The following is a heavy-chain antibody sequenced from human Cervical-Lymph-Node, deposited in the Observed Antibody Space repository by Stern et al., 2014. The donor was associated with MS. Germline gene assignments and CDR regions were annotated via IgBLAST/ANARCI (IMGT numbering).Heavy chain of an antibody. J-gene: IGHJ4*02. CDR3: ARGGGLVGYFDY. V-gene: IGHV1-69*06. D-gene: IGHD1-26*01. CDR2: ITPVFGTT. CDR1: GDTFSSYA. Sequence: QMQLVQSGAEVKKPGSSVKVSCKASGDTFSSYAINWVRQVPGQGLEWMGWITPVFGTTNYAQKFQGRVTITADKSTNTAYMELMTLRSEDTAVYYCARGGGLVGYFDYWGQGTLVSVSS.